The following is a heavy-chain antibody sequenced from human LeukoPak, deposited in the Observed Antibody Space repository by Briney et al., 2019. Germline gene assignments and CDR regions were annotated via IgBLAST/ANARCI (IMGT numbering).Heavy chain of an antibody. D-gene: IGHD6-19*01. CDR2: TYYRSKWYN. Sequence: SQTLSLTCAISGGSVSSNSAAWNWIRQSPSRGLEWLGRTYYRSKWYNDYAVSVKSRITINPDTSKNQFSLQLNSVTPEDTAVYYCARAAPYSSGRRNYYYYMDVWGKGTTVTVSS. J-gene: IGHJ6*03. CDR1: GGSVSSNSAA. CDR3: ARAAPYSSGRRNYYYYMDV. V-gene: IGHV6-1*01.